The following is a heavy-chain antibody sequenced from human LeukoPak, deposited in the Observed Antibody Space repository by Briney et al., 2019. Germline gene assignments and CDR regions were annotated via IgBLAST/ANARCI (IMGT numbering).Heavy chain of an antibody. CDR3: ARGNPTQLLRYFDWLLDY. D-gene: IGHD3-9*01. V-gene: IGHV1-2*06. Sequence: ASVKVSCKASGYTFTGYYMHWVRQAPGLGLEWMGRINPNSGGTNYAQKFQGRVTMTRDTSISTAYMELSRLRSDDTAVYYCARGNPTQLLRYFDWLLDYWGQGTLVTVSS. CDR1: GYTFTGYY. CDR2: INPNSGGT. J-gene: IGHJ4*02.